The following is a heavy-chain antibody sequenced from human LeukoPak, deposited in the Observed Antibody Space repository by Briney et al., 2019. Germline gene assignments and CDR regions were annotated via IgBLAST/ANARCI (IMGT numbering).Heavy chain of an antibody. J-gene: IGHJ4*02. CDR1: GDGVSSNSAA. CDR3: AREGSGSYSFDY. D-gene: IGHD3-10*01. V-gene: IGHV6-1*01. Sequence: TLSLTFAFSGDGVSSNSAAWNWIRQSPSRGLEWLGRTYYRSKWYNDYAVSVKSRITINPDTSKNQFSMQLNSVTPEDTAVYYCAREGSGSYSFDYWGQGTLVTVSS. CDR2: TYYRSKWYN.